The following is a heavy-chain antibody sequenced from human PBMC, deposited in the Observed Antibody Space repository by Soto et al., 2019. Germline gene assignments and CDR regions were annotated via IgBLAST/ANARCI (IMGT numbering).Heavy chain of an antibody. CDR3: ARPPFDSSGYYPN. Sequence: QVQLVESGGGVVQPGRSLRLSCVVSGFTFSRYAMHWVRQAPGKGLEWVAALSYDGSDKKYADSVKGRFTISGDNSKDTLYLQMDSLRPDDTAVYYCARPPFDSSGYYPNWGQGTLVTVSS. CDR2: LSYDGSDK. V-gene: IGHV3-30*04. D-gene: IGHD3-22*01. J-gene: IGHJ4*02. CDR1: GFTFSRYA.